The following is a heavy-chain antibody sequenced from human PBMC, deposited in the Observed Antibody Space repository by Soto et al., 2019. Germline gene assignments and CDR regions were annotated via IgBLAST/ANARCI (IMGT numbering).Heavy chain of an antibody. CDR2: ISYDGSNK. CDR3: AKDRGGANPNNYFDS. J-gene: IGHJ4*02. V-gene: IGHV3-30*18. CDR1: SFTFSSYG. D-gene: IGHD1-26*01. Sequence: QVQLVESGGGVVQPGMSLRLSCAASSFTFSSYGMHWVRQAPGKGLEWVAVISYDGSNKYYTDSVKGRFTISRDNSKNTLYLQMNSLRTEDTAVYHCAKDRGGANPNNYFDSWGQGTLLTVSS.